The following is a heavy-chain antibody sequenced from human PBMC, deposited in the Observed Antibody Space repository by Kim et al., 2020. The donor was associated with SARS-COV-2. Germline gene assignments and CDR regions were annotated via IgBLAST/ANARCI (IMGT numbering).Heavy chain of an antibody. V-gene: IGHV3-21*01. CDR1: GFTFSSYS. J-gene: IGHJ6*02. CDR3: ARGGGLWFGELSANLPYGMDV. D-gene: IGHD3-10*01. Sequence: GGSLRLSCAASGFTFSSYSMNWVRQAPGKGLEWVSSISSSSSYIYYADSVKGRFTISRDNAKNSLYLQMNSLRAEDTAVYYCARGGGLWFGELSANLPYGMDVWGQGTTVTVSS. CDR2: ISSSSSYI.